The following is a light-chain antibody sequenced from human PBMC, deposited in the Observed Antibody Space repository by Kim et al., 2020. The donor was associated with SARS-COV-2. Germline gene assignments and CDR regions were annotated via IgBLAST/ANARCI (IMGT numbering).Light chain of an antibody. Sequence: ALGQTVRITVQGDSLRSYYASWYQQKPGQAPVLVIYGKNNRPSGIPDRFSGSSSGNTASLTINGAQAEDEADYYCNSRDSSGNHLVFGGGTKLTVL. CDR3: NSRDSSGNHLV. CDR2: GKN. CDR1: SLRSYY. V-gene: IGLV3-19*01. J-gene: IGLJ2*01.